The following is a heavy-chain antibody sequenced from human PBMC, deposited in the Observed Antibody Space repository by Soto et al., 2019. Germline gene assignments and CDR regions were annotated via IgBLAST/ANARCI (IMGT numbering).Heavy chain of an antibody. V-gene: IGHV3-33*01. CDR1: GFTFSSYG. CDR2: IWYDGSNK. CDR3: ARENVAVAGTGYYYYGMDV. J-gene: IGHJ6*02. D-gene: IGHD6-19*01. Sequence: QVQLVESGGGVVQPGRSLRLSCAASGFTFSSYGMHWVRQAPGKGLEWVAVIWYDGSNKYYADSVKGRFTISRDNSKNTLDLQKNSLRAEYTAVFYWARENVAVAGTGYYYYGMDVWGQGTTVTVSS.